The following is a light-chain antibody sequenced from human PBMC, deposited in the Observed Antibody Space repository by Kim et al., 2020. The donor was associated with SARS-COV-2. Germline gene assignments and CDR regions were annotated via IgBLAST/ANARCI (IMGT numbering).Light chain of an antibody. Sequence: DIQMTQSPSSLSASVGDRVTITCRASQGISNYLAWYHQKPGKVPKLLIYAASALRSGVPSRFSGSGSGTDFTLTITSLQPEDVAVYYCQQCKGAPWTFGHGTKVDIK. J-gene: IGKJ1*01. CDR3: QQCKGAPWT. CDR2: AAS. V-gene: IGKV1-27*01. CDR1: QGISNY.